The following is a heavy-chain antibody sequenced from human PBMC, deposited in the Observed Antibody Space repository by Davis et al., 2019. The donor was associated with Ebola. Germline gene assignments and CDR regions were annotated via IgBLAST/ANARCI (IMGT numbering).Heavy chain of an antibody. CDR2: VDPKGGKT. CDR1: GYTFSDYY. Sequence: ASVKVSCRASGYTFSDYYIHWVQGAPGKGLEWVGLVDPKGGKTVYAEKFQDRVTMTADKFTDTVYMDLSSLRYEDTAVYYCVTLDILTAYIPYAMDIWGQGTTVTVS. CDR3: VTLDILTAYIPYAMDI. D-gene: IGHD3-9*01. J-gene: IGHJ6*02. V-gene: IGHV1-69-2*01.